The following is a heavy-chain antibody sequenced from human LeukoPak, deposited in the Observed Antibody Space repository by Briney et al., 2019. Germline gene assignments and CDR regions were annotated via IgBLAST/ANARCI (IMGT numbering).Heavy chain of an antibody. Sequence: GGSLRLSCAASGFTFSSYSMNWVRQAPGKGLEWVSSISSSSSYIYCADSVKGRFTISRDNAKNSLYLQMNSLRAEDTAVYYCARDRGYSGYDFGLGYYYYGMDVWGQGTTVTVSS. D-gene: IGHD5-12*01. V-gene: IGHV3-21*01. CDR1: GFTFSSYS. J-gene: IGHJ6*02. CDR3: ARDRGYSGYDFGLGYYYYGMDV. CDR2: ISSSSSYI.